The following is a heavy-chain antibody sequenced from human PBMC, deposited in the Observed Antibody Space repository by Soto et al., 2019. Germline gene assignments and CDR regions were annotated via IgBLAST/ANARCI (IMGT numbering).Heavy chain of an antibody. Sequence: QVQLQESGPGLVKPSQTLSLTCTVSGGSISSGGYYWSWIRQHPGKGLEWIGYIYYSGSTYYNPSIKSLITISVYRSKHQFALKLSSVTAADTAVYYCARGGYKLGYCSGGSCSYYFDYWGQGTLVTVSS. CDR2: IYYSGST. D-gene: IGHD2-15*01. J-gene: IGHJ4*02. CDR3: ARGGYKLGYCSGGSCSYYFDY. V-gene: IGHV4-31*01. CDR1: GGSISSGGYY.